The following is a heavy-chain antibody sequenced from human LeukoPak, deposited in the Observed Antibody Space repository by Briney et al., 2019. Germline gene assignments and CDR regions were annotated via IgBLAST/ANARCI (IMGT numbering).Heavy chain of an antibody. CDR2: ISSSGSTI. Sequence: GGSLRLSCAASGFTFSDYYMSWIRQAPGKGLEWVSYISSSGSTIYYADSVKGRFTISRDNAKNSLYLQMNSLRAEDTAVYYCARDLTEYFLTLALEYYFDYWGQGTLVTVSS. J-gene: IGHJ4*02. V-gene: IGHV3-11*01. CDR3: ARDLTEYFLTLALEYYFDY. CDR1: GFTFSDYY. D-gene: IGHD1-1*01.